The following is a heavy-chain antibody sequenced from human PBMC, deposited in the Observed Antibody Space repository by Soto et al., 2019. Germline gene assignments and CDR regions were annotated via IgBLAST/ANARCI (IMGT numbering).Heavy chain of an antibody. CDR3: ARKDTAMVFAARDYYYGMGV. D-gene: IGHD5-18*01. CDR2: IIPIFGTA. V-gene: IGHV1-69*13. J-gene: IGHJ6*02. CDR1: GGTFSSYA. Sequence: ASVKVSCKASGGTFSSYAISWVRQAPGQGLEWMGGIIPIFGTANYAQKFQGRVTITADESTSTAYMELSSLRSEDTAVYYCARKDTAMVFAARDYYYGMGVWGQGTTVTVSS.